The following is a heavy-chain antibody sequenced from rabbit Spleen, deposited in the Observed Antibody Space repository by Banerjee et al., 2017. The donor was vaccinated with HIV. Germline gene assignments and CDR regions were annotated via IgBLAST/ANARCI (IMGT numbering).Heavy chain of an antibody. CDR1: GFDLTSYYY. V-gene: IGHV1S45*01. D-gene: IGHD6-1*01. J-gene: IGHJ4*01. CDR2: IYTGRSGST. Sequence: QEQLEESGGGLVKPEGSLTLTCKASGFDLTSYYYMCWVRQAPGKGLELIACIYTGRSGSTYYASWAKGRFTISKTSSTTVTLQMTSLTAADTATYFCAKNAGYVRYGYATAYFNLWGQGTLVTVS. CDR3: AKNAGYVRYGYATAYFNL.